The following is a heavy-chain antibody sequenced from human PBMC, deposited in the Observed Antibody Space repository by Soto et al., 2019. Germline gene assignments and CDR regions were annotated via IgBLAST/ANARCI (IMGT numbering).Heavy chain of an antibody. V-gene: IGHV5-51*01. Sequence: GESLKISCKGSGYSFTSYWIGWVRQMPGKGPEWMGIIYPGDSDTRYSPSFQGQVTISADKSISTAYLQWSSLKASDTAMYYCARTPVAGKIRGCYYGMDVWGQGTTVTVSS. D-gene: IGHD6-19*01. CDR2: IYPGDSDT. CDR3: ARTPVAGKIRGCYYGMDV. CDR1: GYSFTSYW. J-gene: IGHJ6*02.